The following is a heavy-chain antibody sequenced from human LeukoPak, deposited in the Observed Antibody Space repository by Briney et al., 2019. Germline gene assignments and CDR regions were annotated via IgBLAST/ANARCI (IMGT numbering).Heavy chain of an antibody. CDR2: INWNGGST. V-gene: IGHV3-20*04. CDR3: ARDNVRGYSSSWKDAFDI. J-gene: IGHJ3*02. CDR1: GFTFSSDW. Sequence: GGSLRLSCAVSGFTFSSDWMSWVRQAPGKGLEWVSGINWNGGSTGYADSVKGRFTISRDNAKNSLYLQMNSLRAEDTALYYCARDNVRGYSSSWKDAFDIWGQVTMVTVSS. D-gene: IGHD6-13*01.